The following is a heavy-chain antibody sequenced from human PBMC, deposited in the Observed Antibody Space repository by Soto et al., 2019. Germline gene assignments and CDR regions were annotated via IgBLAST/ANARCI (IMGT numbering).Heavy chain of an antibody. CDR3: ARFGGSHDAFDI. J-gene: IGHJ3*02. CDR2: IDAGNGNT. Sequence: ASVKVSCKASGYTFTSYAMHWVRQAPGQRLEWMGWIDAGNGNTKYSQKFQGRVTITRDTSASTAYMELSSLRSEDTAVYYCARFGGSHDAFDIWGQGTMVTVSS. D-gene: IGHD1-26*01. V-gene: IGHV1-3*01. CDR1: GYTFTSYA.